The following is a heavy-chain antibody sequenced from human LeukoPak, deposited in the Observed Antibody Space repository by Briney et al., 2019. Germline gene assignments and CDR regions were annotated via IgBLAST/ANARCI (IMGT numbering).Heavy chain of an antibody. Sequence: TGGSLRLSCAASGFTFSYYAMYWVRQAPGKGLEWVAFIRYDGSDKYYADSVKGRFTISRDNAKNSLYLQMNSLRAEDTAVYYCARVVEPDGDCLDYWGQGTLVTVSS. D-gene: IGHD2-21*02. CDR1: GFTFSYYA. CDR3: ARVVEPDGDCLDY. V-gene: IGHV3-30*02. CDR2: IRYDGSDK. J-gene: IGHJ4*02.